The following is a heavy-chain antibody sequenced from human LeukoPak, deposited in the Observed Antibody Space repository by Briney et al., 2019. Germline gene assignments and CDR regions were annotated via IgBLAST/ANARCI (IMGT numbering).Heavy chain of an antibody. CDR2: IKSKTDGGTT. J-gene: IGHJ4*02. V-gene: IGHV3-15*01. D-gene: IGHD2-21*01. CDR1: GFTFSNAW. Sequence: PGGSLRLSCAASGFTFSNAWMSWVRQAPGKGLEWVGRIKSKTDGGTTDYAAPVKGRFTISRDDSKNTLYLQMNSLKTEDTAVYYCTTRILFHESIIGYWGQGTLVTVSS. CDR3: TTRILFHESIIGY.